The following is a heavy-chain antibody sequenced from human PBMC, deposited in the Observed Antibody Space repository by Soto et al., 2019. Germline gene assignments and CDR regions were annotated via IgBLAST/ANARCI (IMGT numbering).Heavy chain of an antibody. CDR1: GYSFTSYW. CDR3: ARQRGGYSYVQNYYGMDV. CDR2: IDPSDSYT. D-gene: IGHD5-18*01. J-gene: IGHJ6*02. Sequence: LGESLKISCKGSGYSFTSYWISWVRQMPGKGLEWMGRIDPSDSYTNYSPSFQGHVTISADKSISTAYLQWSSLKASDTAMYYCARQRGGYSYVQNYYGMDVWGQGTTVTVSS. V-gene: IGHV5-10-1*01.